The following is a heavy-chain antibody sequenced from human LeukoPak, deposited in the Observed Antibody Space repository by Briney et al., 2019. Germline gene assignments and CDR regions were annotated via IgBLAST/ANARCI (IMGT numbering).Heavy chain of an antibody. CDR1: GFTFSSYA. J-gene: IGHJ4*02. Sequence: GGSLRLSCAASGFTFSSYAMSWVRQAPGKGLEWVSAISGGADLIYYADSVKGRFIISRDNSKNTLSLQMNSLRAEDTAVYYCAKATGGGGTFHYWGQGTLVTVSS. D-gene: IGHD7-27*01. CDR2: ISGGADLI. V-gene: IGHV3-23*01. CDR3: AKATGGGGTFHY.